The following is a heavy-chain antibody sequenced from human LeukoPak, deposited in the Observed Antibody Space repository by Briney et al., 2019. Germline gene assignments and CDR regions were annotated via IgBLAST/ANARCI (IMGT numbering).Heavy chain of an antibody. D-gene: IGHD1-7*01. J-gene: IGHJ4*02. V-gene: IGHV3-23*01. CDR2: IIENGYDK. CDR3: ARDYVTPGITGTASPLDY. CDR1: GFAFSTFA. Sequence: GGSLRLSCAASGFAFSTFAMSWVRQAPGKGLEWVSGIIENGYDKYYADSVKGRFTISRDNSKNTLYLQMNSLRADDTAVYYCARDYVTPGITGTASPLDYWGQGILASVSS.